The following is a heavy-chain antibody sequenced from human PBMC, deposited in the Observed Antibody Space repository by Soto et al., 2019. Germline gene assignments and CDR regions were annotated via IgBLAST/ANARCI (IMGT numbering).Heavy chain of an antibody. CDR3: AKGAGMLGYCSGGSCYDYYYYYMDV. D-gene: IGHD2-15*01. CDR1: GFTFGNFW. V-gene: IGHV3-74*01. Sequence: GGSLRLSCAASGFTFGNFWMHWVRQAPGKGLVWVSRINSDGSTSYADFVKGRLTISRDNAKNTVYLQMNSLRAEDTAVYYCAKGAGMLGYCSGGSCYDYYYYYMDVWGKGTTVTVSS. J-gene: IGHJ6*03. CDR2: INSDGST.